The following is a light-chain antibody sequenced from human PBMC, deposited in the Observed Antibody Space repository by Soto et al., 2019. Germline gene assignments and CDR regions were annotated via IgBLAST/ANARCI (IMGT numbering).Light chain of an antibody. Sequence: ALTQPRSVSGSPGQSVAISCTGTSSYVGAYNYVSWYQQHPGKAPKLMIYDVDKRPSGVPDRFSGSKSGNTASLTISGLQAEDEADYYCCSYADTYVELGGGTKLTVL. V-gene: IGLV2-11*01. CDR1: SSYVGAYNY. CDR2: DVD. J-gene: IGLJ2*01. CDR3: CSYADTYVE.